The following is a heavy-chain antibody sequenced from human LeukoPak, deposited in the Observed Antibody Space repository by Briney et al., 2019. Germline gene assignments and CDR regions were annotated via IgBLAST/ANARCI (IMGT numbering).Heavy chain of an antibody. D-gene: IGHD3-3*01. J-gene: IGHJ4*02. CDR3: ARSIGQNTYYDFWSGYYTSYFDY. CDR2: INPNSGGT. V-gene: IGHV1-2*02. CDR1: GYTFTGYY. Sequence: GASVKVSCKASGYTFTGYYMHWVRQPPGQGLEWMGWINPNSGGTNYAQKFQGRVTMTRDTSISTAYMELSRLRSDDTAVYYCARSIGQNTYYDFWSGYYTSYFDYWGQGTLVTVSS.